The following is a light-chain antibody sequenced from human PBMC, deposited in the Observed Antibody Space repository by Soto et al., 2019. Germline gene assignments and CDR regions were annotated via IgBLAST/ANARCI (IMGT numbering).Light chain of an antibody. CDR2: GAS. J-gene: IGKJ4*01. CDR1: QSITTW. CDR3: QQYNDYPLT. V-gene: IGKV1-5*01. Sequence: DVQMTQSPSTLSASVGDRVTITCRASQSITTWLAWYQQKPGRAPKLLIFGASSLESGVPSRFSGSGFGTEFTLTISGLQPDDFATYHCQQYNDYPLTFGGGTKVEMK.